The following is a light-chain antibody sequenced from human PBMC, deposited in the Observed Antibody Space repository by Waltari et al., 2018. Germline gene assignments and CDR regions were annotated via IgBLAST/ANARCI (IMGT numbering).Light chain of an antibody. CDR1: KLGDKY. V-gene: IGLV3-1*01. J-gene: IGLJ2*01. Sequence: SYELTQPTSVSVAPGQTASITCSGDKLGDKYACWYKQKPGQPPVLVIHQDTKRPSGIPGRFSGSNSGNTATLTISGTQAIDEADYYCQAWDSSYARVFGGGTKLTVL. CDR2: QDT. CDR3: QAWDSSYARV.